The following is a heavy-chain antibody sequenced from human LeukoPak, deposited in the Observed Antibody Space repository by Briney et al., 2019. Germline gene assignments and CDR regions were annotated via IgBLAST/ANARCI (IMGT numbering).Heavy chain of an antibody. D-gene: IGHD6-13*01. CDR2: ISGSGGST. V-gene: IGHV3-23*01. CDR1: GFTFSSYA. CDR3: AKGGYQAPIAAAPSGYSDY. J-gene: IGHJ4*02. Sequence: GGSLRLSCAASGFTFSSYAMSWVRQAPGKGLEWVSAISGSGGSTYYADSVKGRFTISRDNSKNTLYLQMSSLRAEDTAVYYCAKGGYQAPIAAAPSGYSDYWGQGTLVTVSS.